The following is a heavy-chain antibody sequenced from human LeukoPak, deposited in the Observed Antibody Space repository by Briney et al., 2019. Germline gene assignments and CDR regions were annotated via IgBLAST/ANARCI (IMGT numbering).Heavy chain of an antibody. CDR3: AGENSGSDRGFDY. CDR1: GGSISSYY. V-gene: IGHV4-4*07. Sequence: SETLSLTCTVSGGSISSYYWSWIRQPAGKGLEWIGRIYTSGSTNYNASLKSRVSMSVDTSKNQFSLKLSSVTAADTAVFYCAGENSGSDRGFDYWGQGTLVTVSS. J-gene: IGHJ4*01. D-gene: IGHD1-26*01. CDR2: IYTSGST.